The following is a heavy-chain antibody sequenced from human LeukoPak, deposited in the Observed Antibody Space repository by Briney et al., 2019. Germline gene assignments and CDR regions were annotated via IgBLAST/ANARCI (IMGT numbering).Heavy chain of an antibody. CDR3: ATGSRRGAFDI. V-gene: IGHV3-11*04. J-gene: IGHJ3*02. CDR1: GFTFSDYY. D-gene: IGHD3-10*01. CDR2: ISSSGSTI. Sequence: GGSLRLSCAASGFTFSDYYMSWVRQAPGKGLEWVSYISSSGSTIYYADSVKGRFTISRDNAKNSLYLQMNSLRAEDTAVYYCATGSRRGAFDIWGQGTMVTVSS.